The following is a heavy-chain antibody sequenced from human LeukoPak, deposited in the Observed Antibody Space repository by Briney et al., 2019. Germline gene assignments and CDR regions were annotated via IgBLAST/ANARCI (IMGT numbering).Heavy chain of an antibody. CDR2: IKSKSDGGTI. CDR3: TTDLDY. J-gene: IGHJ4*02. Sequence: SGGSLRLSCAVAGFIFTDVWMSWVRQAPGKGLEWVGRIKSKSDGGTIDYAAPVKGRITVSRDDSRRTLSLELNNLKTEDTGVYYCTTDLDYWGQGTLVTVSS. V-gene: IGHV3-15*01. CDR1: GFIFTDVW.